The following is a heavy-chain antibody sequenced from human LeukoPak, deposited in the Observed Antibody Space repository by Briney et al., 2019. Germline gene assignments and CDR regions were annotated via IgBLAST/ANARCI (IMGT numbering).Heavy chain of an antibody. Sequence: GGSLRLSCAASGFTFSSYAMHWVRQAPGKGLEWVAVISYDGSNKYYADSVKGRFTISRDNSKNTLYLQMNSLRAEDTAVYYCARGGGGLVRTFSDYWGQGTLVTVSS. CDR3: ARGGGGLVRTFSDY. J-gene: IGHJ4*02. V-gene: IGHV3-30*04. CDR1: GFTFSSYA. CDR2: ISYDGSNK. D-gene: IGHD6-19*01.